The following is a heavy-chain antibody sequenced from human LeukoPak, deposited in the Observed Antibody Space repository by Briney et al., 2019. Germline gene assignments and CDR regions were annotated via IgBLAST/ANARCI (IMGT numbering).Heavy chain of an antibody. CDR3: ASGTKALDY. Sequence: PGGSLRLSCAVSGFSVSSNYMNWVRQAPGKGLEWVSGIYSGGSTNYAASVKGRFAISRDNYKNTLYLQMNSLRAEDTAVYYCASGTKALDYWGQGTLVTVSS. CDR1: GFSVSSNY. J-gene: IGHJ4*02. D-gene: IGHD2-8*01. CDR2: IYSGGST. V-gene: IGHV3-53*01.